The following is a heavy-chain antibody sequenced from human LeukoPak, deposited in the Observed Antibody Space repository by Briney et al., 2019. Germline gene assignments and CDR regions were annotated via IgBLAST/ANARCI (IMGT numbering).Heavy chain of an antibody. Sequence: GRSLRLSCAASGFSFSAYGMHWVRQAPGKGLEWVALIGYDGNNKYYADSVKGRFTISRDNSKNTLYLQMNSLRAEDTAVYYCARGSESYDYYSYGMDVWGKGTTVTVS. V-gene: IGHV3-33*01. CDR2: IGYDGNNK. CDR1: GFSFSAYG. CDR3: ARGSESYDYYSYGMDV. J-gene: IGHJ6*04. D-gene: IGHD5-12*01.